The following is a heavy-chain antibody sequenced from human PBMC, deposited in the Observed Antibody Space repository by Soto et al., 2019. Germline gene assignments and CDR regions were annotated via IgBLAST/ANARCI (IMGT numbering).Heavy chain of an antibody. Sequence: LLVESGGGLVRPGGSLRLSCVASGFTFSDYYFSWIRQAPGKGLEWISYIASSGATIYYADSVRGRFTISRDNAEKSVYLQMNSLRVEDTALYYCADPADLDYWGQGTPVTVSS. CDR2: IASSGATI. V-gene: IGHV3-11*04. CDR3: ADPADLDY. CDR1: GFTFSDYY. J-gene: IGHJ4*02.